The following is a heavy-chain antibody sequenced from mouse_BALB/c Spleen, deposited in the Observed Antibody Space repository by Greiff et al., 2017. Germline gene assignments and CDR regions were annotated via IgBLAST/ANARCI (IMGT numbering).Heavy chain of an antibody. Sequence: VKLQESGAELAKPGASVKMSCKASGYTFTSYWMHWVKQRPGQGLEWIGYINPSTGYTEYNQKFKDKATLTADKSSSTAYMQLSSLTSEDSAVYYCASYYGSSYYYFDYWGQGTTLTVSS. CDR1: GYTFTSYW. CDR2: INPSTGYT. J-gene: IGHJ2*01. CDR3: ASYYGSSYYYFDY. D-gene: IGHD1-1*01. V-gene: IGHV1-7*01.